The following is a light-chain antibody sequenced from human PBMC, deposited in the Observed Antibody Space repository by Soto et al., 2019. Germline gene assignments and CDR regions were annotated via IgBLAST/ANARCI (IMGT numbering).Light chain of an antibody. CDR2: GAS. CDR3: QQNNNWWT. Sequence: EIVMTQSPATLSVSPGERATLSCRASQSVNSNLAWYQQKPGQAPRLLISGASTRATGIPARFSGSGSETEFTLTIRSLQSEDFSVYYCQQNNNWWTFGQGTKVE. CDR1: QSVNSN. V-gene: IGKV3-15*01. J-gene: IGKJ1*01.